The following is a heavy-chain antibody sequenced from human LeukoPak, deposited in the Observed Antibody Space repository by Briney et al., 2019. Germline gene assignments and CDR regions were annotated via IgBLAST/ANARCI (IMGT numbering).Heavy chain of an antibody. D-gene: IGHD3-3*01. CDR3: ASISEVWSGYYTVHHDY. Sequence: ASVKVSCKTSGYTFTYYYMHWVRQAPGQGLEWMGRINPNSGDTNYAQRFLGRVTMTRDTSISTAYMELSSLTSDDTAVYYCASISEVWSGYYTVHHDYWGQGILVTVSS. CDR2: INPNSGDT. CDR1: GYTFTYYY. J-gene: IGHJ4*02. V-gene: IGHV1-2*02.